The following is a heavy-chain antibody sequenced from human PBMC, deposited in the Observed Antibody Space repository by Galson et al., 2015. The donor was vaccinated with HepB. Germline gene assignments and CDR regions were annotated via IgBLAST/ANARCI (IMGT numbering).Heavy chain of an antibody. J-gene: IGHJ4*02. D-gene: IGHD2-2*01. Sequence: SETLSLTCTVSGASISSTDYYWGWIRQSPGKDLEWIGSIYYSGSTYYNPSLRSRVSISVDTSKRQFSLRLSSVTAADTAVYYCARHLGQYCSSIRCSPNYFDYWGQGTLVTVSS. CDR1: GASISSTDYY. CDR2: IYYSGST. V-gene: IGHV4-39*01. CDR3: ARHLGQYCSSIRCSPNYFDY.